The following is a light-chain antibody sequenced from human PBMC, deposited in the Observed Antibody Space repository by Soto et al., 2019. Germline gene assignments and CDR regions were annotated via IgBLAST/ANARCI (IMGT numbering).Light chain of an antibody. V-gene: IGKV3-20*01. CDR1: QSVSSGF. CDR2: GAS. CDR3: QQYGSSPPRT. Sequence: DILSTQSPGSLSQPLVERATLSCRPIQSVSSGFLAWYQQKPGQAPRLLIYGASTRATDVPARFSGSGSGADFTLSVSSLQPEDFAVYYCQQYGSSPPRTFGQGTKVDIK. J-gene: IGKJ1*01.